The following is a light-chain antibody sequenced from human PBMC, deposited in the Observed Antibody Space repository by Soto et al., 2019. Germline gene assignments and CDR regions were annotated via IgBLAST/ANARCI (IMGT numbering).Light chain of an antibody. J-gene: IGKJ5*01. CDR3: QQYNNMPTIT. CDR2: GAS. V-gene: IGKV3-15*01. CDR1: QSVSSK. Sequence: ILLTDSLSTISFYNMERSTVSFISSQSVSSKLAWYQQKPGQAPRLLIYGASTRATGIPARFSGSGSGTEFTLTISSRQSDDFTGKYYQQYNNMPTITFGQVTLPEI.